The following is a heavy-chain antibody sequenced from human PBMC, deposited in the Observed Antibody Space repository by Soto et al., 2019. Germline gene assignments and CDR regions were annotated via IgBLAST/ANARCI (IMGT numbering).Heavy chain of an antibody. CDR2: INGGNGNT. J-gene: IGHJ4*02. CDR1: GYTFTNYA. V-gene: IGHV1-3*05. CDR3: ARAEIVGATTRYFDY. Sequence: QVQLVQSGAEEKKPGASVKVSCKASGYTFTNYAMHWVRQAPGQRLEWMGWINGGNGNTKYSQNFQGRVTITRDTSASTAYMELSSLRSEDTAVYYCARAEIVGATTRYFDYWGQGNLVTVSS. D-gene: IGHD1-26*01.